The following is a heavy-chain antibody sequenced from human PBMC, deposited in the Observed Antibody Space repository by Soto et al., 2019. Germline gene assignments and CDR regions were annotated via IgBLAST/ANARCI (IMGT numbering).Heavy chain of an antibody. Sequence: SETLSLTCTVSGGSISSYYWSWIRQPPGKGLEWIGEINHSGSTNYNPSLKSRVTISVDTSKNQFSLKLSSVTAADTAVYYCARGRVIVVVIGYNWFDPWGQGTLVTVSS. J-gene: IGHJ5*02. CDR1: GGSISSYY. CDR3: ARGRVIVVVIGYNWFDP. V-gene: IGHV4-34*01. CDR2: INHSGST. D-gene: IGHD3-22*01.